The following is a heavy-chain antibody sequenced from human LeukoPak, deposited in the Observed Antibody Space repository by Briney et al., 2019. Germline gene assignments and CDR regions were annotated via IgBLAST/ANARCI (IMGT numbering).Heavy chain of an antibody. D-gene: IGHD1-26*01. J-gene: IGHJ3*02. CDR2: ICGRGITT. Sequence: GGSLRLSCEASGFTFSGYEMNWVRQAPGKGLEWISYICGRGITTYSADPVKGRFTISRDSSKNTVYLQMNSLRAEDTAVYYCARDFIVGTTDAFDIWGQGTMVTVSS. V-gene: IGHV3-48*03. CDR1: GFTFSGYE. CDR3: ARDFIVGTTDAFDI.